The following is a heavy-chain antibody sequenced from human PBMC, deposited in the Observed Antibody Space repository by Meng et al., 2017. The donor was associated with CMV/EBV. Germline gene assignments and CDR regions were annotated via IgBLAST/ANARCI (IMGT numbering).Heavy chain of an antibody. J-gene: IGHJ6*02. CDR1: CYTFTTFG. Sequence: ASVKVSCKASCYTFTTFGISWVRQAPGQGLEWMGWISGYNANTKYAQKFQGRVTMTTDTSTSTAYMELRSLRSDDTAVYYCARGRLTGTTLYYGMDVWGQGTTVTVSS. V-gene: IGHV1-18*01. CDR2: ISGYNANT. D-gene: IGHD1/OR15-1a*01. CDR3: ARGRLTGTTLYYGMDV.